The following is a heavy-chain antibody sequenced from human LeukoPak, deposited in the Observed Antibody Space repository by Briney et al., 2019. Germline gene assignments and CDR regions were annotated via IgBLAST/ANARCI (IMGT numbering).Heavy chain of an antibody. V-gene: IGHV3-21*01. CDR2: MSSGSTYI. CDR3: ARVRSEAVAGTPRGRYFDY. CDR1: GFTFSRYS. J-gene: IGHJ4*02. D-gene: IGHD6-19*01. Sequence: PGGTLRLSCAASGFTFSRYSMNWVRQAPGKGLEWVSSMSSGSTYIYYADSVKGRFTISRDNAKNSLYLQMNSLRAEDTAVYYCARVRSEAVAGTPRGRYFDYWGQGTLVTVSS.